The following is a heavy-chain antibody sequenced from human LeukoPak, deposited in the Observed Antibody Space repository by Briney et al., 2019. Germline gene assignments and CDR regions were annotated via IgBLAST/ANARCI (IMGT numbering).Heavy chain of an antibody. D-gene: IGHD3-3*01. V-gene: IGHV7-4-1*02. J-gene: IGHJ6*03. CDR2: INTNTGNP. CDR1: GYTFTSYA. Sequence: ASVKVSFKASGYTFTSYAMNWVRQAPGQGLEWMGWINTNTGNPTYAQGFTGRFVFSLDTSVSTAYLQISSLKAEDTAVYYCARVGYDFWSGYYLAGGYYYYYMDVWGKGTTVTVSS. CDR3: ARVGYDFWSGYYLAGGYYYYYMDV.